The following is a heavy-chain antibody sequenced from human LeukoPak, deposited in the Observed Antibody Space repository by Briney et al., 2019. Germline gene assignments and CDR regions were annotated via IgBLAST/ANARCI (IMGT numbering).Heavy chain of an antibody. CDR3: ARGGYYGSGNDFRFDP. D-gene: IGHD3-10*01. CDR2: ISNSGSS. V-gene: IGHV4-4*07. J-gene: IGHJ5*02. Sequence: SETLSLTCTVSGGSISSYYWSWIRQAAGKGLEWIGRISNSGSSNYNPSLKSRVTMSVDTSKNQFSLKLNSVTAADTAVYYCARGGYYGSGNDFRFDPWGQGTLVTVSS. CDR1: GGSISSYY.